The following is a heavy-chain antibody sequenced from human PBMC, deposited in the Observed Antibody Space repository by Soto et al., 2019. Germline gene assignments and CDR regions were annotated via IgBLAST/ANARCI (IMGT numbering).Heavy chain of an antibody. CDR1: GFTFSSYT. CDR2: IIPILGIA. V-gene: IGHV1-69*09. Sequence: VQLVESGGGLVQPGGSLRLSCTASGFTFSSYTISWVRQAPGQGLEWMGRIIPILGIANYAQKFQGRVTITADKSTSTAYMELSSLRSEDTAVYYCARALCSGGSCYPDYWGQGTLVTVSS. J-gene: IGHJ4*02. D-gene: IGHD2-15*01. CDR3: ARALCSGGSCYPDY.